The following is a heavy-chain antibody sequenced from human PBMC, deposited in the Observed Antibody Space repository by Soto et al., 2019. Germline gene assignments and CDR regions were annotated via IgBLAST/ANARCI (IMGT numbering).Heavy chain of an antibody. CDR3: ARDLGWVQFARAAEYYYYGMDV. J-gene: IGHJ6*01. CDR1: GGSISTSY. D-gene: IGHD1-1*01. V-gene: IGHV4-59*01. Sequence: SETLSLTCTVSGGSISTSYWNWIRQPPGKGLEWIGYIHYSGSTKYNPSLKSRVTISVDTSKNQFSLRLSSVTAADTAVYYCARDLGWVQFARAAEYYYYGMDVWGQGTTVTVSS. CDR2: IHYSGST.